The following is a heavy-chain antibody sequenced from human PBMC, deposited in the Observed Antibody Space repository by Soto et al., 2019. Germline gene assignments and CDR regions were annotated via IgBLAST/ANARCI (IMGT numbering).Heavy chain of an antibody. Sequence: ELQLVESGGGLVQPGGSLRLSCAASEFTFSSYWMNWVRQAPGKGLEWVANIKEDGSEKYYVDSVKGRFTISRDNAKNSLYLQMNSLRGEDTAVYYCARDLGAPGRGSAVGYYYHYGMDVWGQGTTVTVSS. CDR3: ARDLGAPGRGSAVGYYYHYGMDV. V-gene: IGHV3-7*05. CDR2: IKEDGSEK. D-gene: IGHD2-2*01. J-gene: IGHJ6*02. CDR1: EFTFSSYW.